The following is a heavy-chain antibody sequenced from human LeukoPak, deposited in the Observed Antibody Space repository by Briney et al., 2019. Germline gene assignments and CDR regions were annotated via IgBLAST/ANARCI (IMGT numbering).Heavy chain of an antibody. Sequence: PSETLSLTCTVSGGSISNRSHFWGWIRQTPGKGLEWFGSIYYSGYTYYNPSLKSRVTISVDTSKNQFSLRLNSVTAADTAVYYCARDSAPNLPAYFDYWGQGILVTVSS. CDR3: ARDSAPNLPAYFDY. D-gene: IGHD3-10*01. J-gene: IGHJ4*02. V-gene: IGHV4-39*07. CDR2: IYYSGYT. CDR1: GGSISNRSHF.